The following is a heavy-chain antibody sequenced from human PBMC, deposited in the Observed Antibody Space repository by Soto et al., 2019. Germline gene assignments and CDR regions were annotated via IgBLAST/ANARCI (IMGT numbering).Heavy chain of an antibody. CDR2: ITWNSDSL. V-gene: IGHV3-9*01. CDR1: GFVFEDYA. D-gene: IGHD6-6*01. CDR3: TKSRGVAGRPLED. J-gene: IGHJ4*02. Sequence: EVQLVESGGGLVQPGRSLRLSCAASGFVFEDYAMHWVRQAPGKGLEWVSSITWNSDSLAYTGSVKGLFTISRDNAKNALYLEMDSLRPEDTALYYCTKSRGVAGRPLEDWGQGTLVTVSS.